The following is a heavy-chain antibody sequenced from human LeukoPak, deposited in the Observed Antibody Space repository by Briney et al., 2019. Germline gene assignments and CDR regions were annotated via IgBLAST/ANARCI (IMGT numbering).Heavy chain of an antibody. V-gene: IGHV1-18*01. CDR3: ARDTDSMNYFDY. D-gene: IGHD3/OR15-3a*01. CDR1: GYTFTSYG. J-gene: IGHJ4*02. Sequence: GASVTVSFTASGYTFTSYGISWVRQAPGQGLEWMGWISAYNGNTNYAQKLQGRVTMTTDTSTSTAYMELRSLRSDDTAVYYCARDTDSMNYFDYWGQGTLVTVSS. CDR2: ISAYNGNT.